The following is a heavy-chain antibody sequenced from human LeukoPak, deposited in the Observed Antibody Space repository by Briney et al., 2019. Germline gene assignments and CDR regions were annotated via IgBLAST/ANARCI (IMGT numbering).Heavy chain of an antibody. CDR2: IKSKTDGGTT. V-gene: IGHV3-15*01. Sequence: GGSLRLSCAASGFTFSNAWMSWVRQAPGKGLEWVGRIKSKTDGGTTDYAAPVKGRFTISRDDSKNTLYLQMNSLKTEDTAVYYCTTESYDYGIYIGYWGQGTLVTVSS. J-gene: IGHJ4*02. CDR1: GFTFSNAW. CDR3: TTESYDYGIYIGY. D-gene: IGHD4-17*01.